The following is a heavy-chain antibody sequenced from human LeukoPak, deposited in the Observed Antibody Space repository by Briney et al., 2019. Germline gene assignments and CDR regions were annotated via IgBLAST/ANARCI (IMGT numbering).Heavy chain of an antibody. CDR1: GFTFSSYA. D-gene: IGHD3-10*01. CDR2: ISYDGSNK. Sequence: GRSLRLSCAASGFTFSSYAMHWVRQAPGKGLEWVAVISYDGSNKYYADSVKGRFIISRDNSKNTLYLQMNSLRAEDTAVYYCARVPNYGSGSGFDPWGQGTLVTVSS. CDR3: ARVPNYGSGSGFDP. J-gene: IGHJ5*02. V-gene: IGHV3-30*14.